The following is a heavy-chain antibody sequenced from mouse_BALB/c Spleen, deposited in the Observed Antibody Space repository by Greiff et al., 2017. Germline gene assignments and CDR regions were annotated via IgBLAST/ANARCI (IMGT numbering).Heavy chain of an antibody. CDR2: IYPGNSDT. D-gene: IGHD1-1*01. V-gene: IGHV1-5*01. Sequence: VQLQQSGTVLARPGASVKMSCKASGYSFTSYWMHWVKQRPGQGLEWIGAIYPGNSDTSYNQKFKGKAKLTAVTSASTAYMELSSLTNEDSAVYYCTRSGYYGSSPWFAYWGQGTLVTVSA. CDR3: TRSGYYGSSPWFAY. J-gene: IGHJ3*01. CDR1: GYSFTSYW.